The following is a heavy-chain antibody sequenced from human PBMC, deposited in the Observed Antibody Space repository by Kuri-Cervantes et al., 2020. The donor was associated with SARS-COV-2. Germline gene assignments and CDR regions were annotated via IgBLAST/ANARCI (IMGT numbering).Heavy chain of an antibody. V-gene: IGHV3-49*03. Sequence: GGSLSLSCTASGFTFGDYAMSWFRQAPGKGLEWVGFIRSKAYGGTTEYAASVKGRFTISRDDSKSIAYLQMNSLKTEDTAVYYCTRSPRITIFGVVNRFDYWGQGTLVTVSS. J-gene: IGHJ4*02. CDR2: IRSKAYGGTT. CDR1: GFTFGDYA. CDR3: TRSPRITIFGVVNRFDY. D-gene: IGHD3-3*01.